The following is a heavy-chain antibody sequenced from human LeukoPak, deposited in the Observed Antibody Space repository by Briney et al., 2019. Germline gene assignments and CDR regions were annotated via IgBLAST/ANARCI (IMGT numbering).Heavy chain of an antibody. CDR1: GFTVSSNY. D-gene: IGHD4/OR15-4a*01. Sequence: GGSLRLSCAASGFTVSSNYMSWVRQAPGKGLEWVSVIYSGGSTYYADSVKGRFTISRDNSKNTLYLQMNSLRAEDTAVYYCARSFLTQDAFDIWGQGTMVTVPS. CDR2: IYSGGST. V-gene: IGHV3-53*01. CDR3: ARSFLTQDAFDI. J-gene: IGHJ3*02.